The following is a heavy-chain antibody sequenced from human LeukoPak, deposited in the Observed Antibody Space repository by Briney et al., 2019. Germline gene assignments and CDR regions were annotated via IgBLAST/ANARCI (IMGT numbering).Heavy chain of an antibody. CDR3: ARSYSSGFFDY. V-gene: IGHV4-59*01. D-gene: IGHD6-25*01. CDR2: IYYSGST. Sequence: PSETLSLTCIVSGGSISSYYWSWIRQPPGKGLEWIGYIYYSGSTNYNPSLKSRVTISVDTSQNQFSLKLISVTSADTAVYYCARSYSSGFFDYWGQGTLVTVSS. CDR1: GGSISSYY. J-gene: IGHJ4*02.